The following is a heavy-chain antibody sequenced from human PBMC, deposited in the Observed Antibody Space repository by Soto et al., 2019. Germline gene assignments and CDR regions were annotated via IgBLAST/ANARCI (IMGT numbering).Heavy chain of an antibody. V-gene: IGHV3-21*02. Sequence: EVQLVESVGGLVKPGGSLRLSCAASGFTFSSYSMNWVRQAPGKGLEWVASISSSSSYIYYADSVKGRFTISRDKAKNSLCLQMRSLRAEDTALYYCARHQGPAAGNYGMDVWGRGTTVTVSS. J-gene: IGHJ6*02. CDR2: ISSSSSYI. D-gene: IGHD6-13*01. CDR1: GFTFSSYS. CDR3: ARHQGPAAGNYGMDV.